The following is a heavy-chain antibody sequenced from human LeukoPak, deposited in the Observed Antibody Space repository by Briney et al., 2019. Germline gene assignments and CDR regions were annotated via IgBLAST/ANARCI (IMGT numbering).Heavy chain of an antibody. CDR1: GFTVSSSY. Sequence: PGGSLRLSYAASGFTVSSSYMSWVRQAPGKGLEWVSMLYSGGTTYYADSVKGRFTISRDNSKNSPYLQMNSLRAEDTAVYYCARGHIAVAGHYGAGPSDSWGQGTLVTVSS. CDR3: ARGHIAVAGHYGAGPSDS. V-gene: IGHV3-53*01. J-gene: IGHJ4*02. D-gene: IGHD6-19*01. CDR2: LYSGGTT.